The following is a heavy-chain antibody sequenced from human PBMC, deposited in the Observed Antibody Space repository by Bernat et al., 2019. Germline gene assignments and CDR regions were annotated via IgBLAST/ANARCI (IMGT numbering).Heavy chain of an antibody. CDR3: ARGSSGVVIIGYFDY. CDR1: VGTFSSYA. Sequence: QVQLVQSGAEVKKPGSSVKVSCKASVGTFSSYAISWVRQAPGQGLEWMGGSIPIFGTANYAQKFQGRVTITADESTSTAYMELSSMRSEDTAVYYCARGSSGVVIIGYFDYWGQGTLVTVSS. D-gene: IGHD3-3*01. CDR2: SIPIFGTA. J-gene: IGHJ4*02. V-gene: IGHV1-69*01.